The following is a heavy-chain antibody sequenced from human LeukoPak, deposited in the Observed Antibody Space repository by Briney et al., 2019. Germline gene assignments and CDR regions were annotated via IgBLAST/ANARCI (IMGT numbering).Heavy chain of an antibody. Sequence: GGSLQISCQGSGSRFTSYWIGWGRQVPGKGLEGMGIIYPGDSDTRYSPSSQGQVTIPADRSISTAYLQWSSMQASDTAMYYCARHITTVISTSDYWGQGSLVTASS. D-gene: IGHD4-23*01. CDR2: IYPGDSDT. V-gene: IGHV5-51*01. CDR3: ARHITTVISTSDY. CDR1: GSRFTSYW. J-gene: IGHJ4*02.